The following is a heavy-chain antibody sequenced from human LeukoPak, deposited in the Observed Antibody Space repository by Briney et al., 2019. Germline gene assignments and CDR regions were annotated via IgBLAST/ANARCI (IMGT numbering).Heavy chain of an antibody. V-gene: IGHV1-18*01. D-gene: IGHD6-19*01. J-gene: IGHJ6*03. Sequence: ASVKVSCKASGYTFTSYGISWMRQAPGQGLEWMGWISAYNGNTNYAQKLQGRVTMTTDTSTSTAYMELRSLRSDDTAVYYCARVAAVAGPYYYYYMDVWGKGTTVTVSS. CDR1: GYTFTSYG. CDR2: ISAYNGNT. CDR3: ARVAAVAGPYYYYYMDV.